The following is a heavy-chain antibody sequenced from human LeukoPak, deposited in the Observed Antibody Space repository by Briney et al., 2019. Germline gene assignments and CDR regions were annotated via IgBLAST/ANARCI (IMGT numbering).Heavy chain of an antibody. V-gene: IGHV3-74*01. Sequence: PGGSLRLSCAASGFTFSSYWMHWVRQAPGKGLVWVSRINSDGSSTSYADSVKGRFTISRDNAKNTLYLQMKTLRADDTAVYYCARANYYGSGRAAFDIWGQGTMATVSS. CDR2: INSDGSST. CDR3: ARANYYGSGRAAFDI. D-gene: IGHD3-10*01. CDR1: GFTFSSYW. J-gene: IGHJ3*02.